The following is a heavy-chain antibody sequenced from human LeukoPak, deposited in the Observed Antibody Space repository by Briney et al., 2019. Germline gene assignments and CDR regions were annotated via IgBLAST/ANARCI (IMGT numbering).Heavy chain of an antibody. Sequence: SETLSLTCTVSGGSISSYYWSWIRQPPGKGLEWIGYIYYSGSTNYNPSLKSRVTISVDTPKNQFSLKLSSVTAADTAVYYCARLPANYDILTGYIYYFDYWGQGTLVTVSS. D-gene: IGHD3-9*01. CDR3: ARLPANYDILTGYIYYFDY. V-gene: IGHV4-59*01. CDR1: GGSISSYY. CDR2: IYYSGST. J-gene: IGHJ4*02.